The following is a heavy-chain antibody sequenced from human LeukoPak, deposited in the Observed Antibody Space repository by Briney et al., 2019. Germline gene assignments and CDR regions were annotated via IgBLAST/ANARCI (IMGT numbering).Heavy chain of an antibody. CDR2: INHSGRT. Sequence: SETLSLTCAVYGGSFSDYFWGWIRQPPGKGLEWIGEINHSGRTYYNPPLKSRVTISVDTSKNQFSLNLSSVTAADTAVYYCARDVVVVPAAIHYGMDVWGQGTTVTVSS. J-gene: IGHJ6*02. CDR3: ARDVVVVPAAIHYGMDV. V-gene: IGHV4-34*01. D-gene: IGHD2-2*01. CDR1: GGSFSDYF.